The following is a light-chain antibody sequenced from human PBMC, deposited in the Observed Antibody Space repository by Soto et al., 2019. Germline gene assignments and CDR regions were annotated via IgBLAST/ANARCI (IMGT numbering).Light chain of an antibody. CDR1: INDVGGYNN. V-gene: IGLV2-8*01. J-gene: IGLJ1*01. CDR2: QVT. CDR3: MSYAGGNRFV. Sequence: QSALTQPPSASGSPGQSVTISCAGTINDVGGYNNVSWYQQHPGKVPQLMIYQVTKRPSGVPDRFSASKSDTTASLTISGLQAEDEGDYYCMSYAGGNRFVFGTGTKVTVL.